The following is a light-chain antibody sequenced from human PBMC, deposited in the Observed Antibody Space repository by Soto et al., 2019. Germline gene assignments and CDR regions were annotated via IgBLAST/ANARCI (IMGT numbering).Light chain of an antibody. J-gene: IGKJ2*01. CDR1: QTVSGNY. CDR2: GSS. V-gene: IGKV3-20*01. CDR3: QQYGSTTPYT. Sequence: EIVLTQSPGILSLSPGERATLSCRASQTVSGNYLAWYQQKPRQSPRLLTYGSSDRTTGIQDRFSGSGSETDFTLTIIRVEPEDFAVYYCQQYGSTTPYTFGHGTTLEI.